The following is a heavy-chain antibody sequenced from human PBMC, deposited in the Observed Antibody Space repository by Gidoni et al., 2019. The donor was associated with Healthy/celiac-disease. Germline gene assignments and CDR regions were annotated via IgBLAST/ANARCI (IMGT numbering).Heavy chain of an antibody. Sequence: EVQLVQSGAEVKKPGESLRISCKDSGYSLNRYWIGWVRQMPGKGLEWMGIISPGDSEARYSPSFQGQVTISADKSISTAYLQWSSLKASDTAMYYCARLSQDGSGSQHFDYWGQGTLVTVSS. D-gene: IGHD3-22*01. V-gene: IGHV5-51*01. J-gene: IGHJ4*02. CDR2: ISPGDSEA. CDR3: ARLSQDGSGSQHFDY. CDR1: GYSLNRYW.